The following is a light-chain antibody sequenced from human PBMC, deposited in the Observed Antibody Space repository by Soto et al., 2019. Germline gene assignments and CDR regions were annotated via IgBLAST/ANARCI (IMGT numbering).Light chain of an antibody. CDR2: GAS. CDR3: QQYGSSPRIS. Sequence: IVLTQSQGTLSLSPGERATLSCRASQSVSSSYLAWYQQKPGQAPRLFIYGASSRATGIPDRFIGSGSGTHFTLTISRMETEDFAVYYCQQYGSSPRISFGQGTRLEIK. V-gene: IGKV3-20*01. CDR1: QSVSSSY. J-gene: IGKJ5*01.